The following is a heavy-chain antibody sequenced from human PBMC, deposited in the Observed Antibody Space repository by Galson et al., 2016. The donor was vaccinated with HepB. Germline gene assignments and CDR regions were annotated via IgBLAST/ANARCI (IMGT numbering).Heavy chain of an antibody. CDR1: GFTFGRYA. Sequence: SLRLSCAASGFTFGRYAMSWVRQAPGKGLEWVSAISGDGGSPYYEGSVQGRFTSSRDRSTNTMYLQINSLRTDDTAVYYCARFTQEWLDRVYYFDYWGQGTLVTVSS. D-gene: IGHD6-19*01. CDR2: ISGDGGSP. CDR3: ARFTQEWLDRVYYFDY. V-gene: IGHV3-23*01. J-gene: IGHJ4*02.